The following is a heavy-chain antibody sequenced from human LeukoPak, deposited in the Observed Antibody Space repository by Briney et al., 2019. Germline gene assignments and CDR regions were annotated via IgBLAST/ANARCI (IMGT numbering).Heavy chain of an antibody. Sequence: EGSLRLSCAASGFIFSSFGMHWVRQAPGKGLEWVAVIWSDGSDKYYADSVKGRFTVSRDNSKNTLYLQMNSLRAEDTAVYYCAKDIAARRFDYWGQGTLVTVSS. CDR1: GFIFSSFG. CDR2: IWSDGSDK. D-gene: IGHD6-13*01. V-gene: IGHV3-33*06. CDR3: AKDIAARRFDY. J-gene: IGHJ4*02.